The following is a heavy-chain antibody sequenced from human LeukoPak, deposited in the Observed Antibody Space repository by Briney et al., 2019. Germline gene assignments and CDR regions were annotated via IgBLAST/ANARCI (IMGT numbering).Heavy chain of an antibody. Sequence: VASVKVSCKASGYTFTGYYMHWVRQAPGQGLEWMGWINPNSGGTNYAQKFQGRVTMTRDTSISTAYMELSRLRSDDTAVYYCAGAKGSWYDYYYYYMDVWGKGTTVTVSS. D-gene: IGHD6-13*01. CDR1: GYTFTGYY. CDR3: AGAKGSWYDYYYYYMDV. J-gene: IGHJ6*03. CDR2: INPNSGGT. V-gene: IGHV1-2*02.